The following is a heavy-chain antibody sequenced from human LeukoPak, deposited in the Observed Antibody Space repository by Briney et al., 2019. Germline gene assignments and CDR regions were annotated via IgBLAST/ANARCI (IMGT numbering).Heavy chain of an antibody. D-gene: IGHD3-22*01. CDR2: ISGSGGST. Sequence: GGSLRLSCAASGFTFNNYAMNWVRQAPGKGLEWVSGISGSGGSTYYADSVKGRFTISRDNSKNTLYLQMNRLRAGDTAVYFCAKVPLSYYDSSGYRYFDYWGQGTLVTVSS. J-gene: IGHJ4*02. CDR3: AKVPLSYYDSSGYRYFDY. CDR1: GFTFNNYA. V-gene: IGHV3-23*01.